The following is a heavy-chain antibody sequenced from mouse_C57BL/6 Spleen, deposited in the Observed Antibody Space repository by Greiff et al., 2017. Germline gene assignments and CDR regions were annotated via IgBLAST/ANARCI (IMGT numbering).Heavy chain of an antibody. CDR1: GYSFTSYY. J-gene: IGHJ1*03. CDR3: ARRSNLLNWYFDV. V-gene: IGHV1-66*01. Sequence: QVQLQQSGPELVKPGASVKISCKASGYSFTSYYIHWVKQRPGQGLEWIGWIYPGSGNTKYNEKFKGKATLTADTSSSTAYMQLSSLTSEDSAVYYCARRSNLLNWYFDVWGTGTTVTVSS. D-gene: IGHD1-1*01. CDR2: IYPGSGNT.